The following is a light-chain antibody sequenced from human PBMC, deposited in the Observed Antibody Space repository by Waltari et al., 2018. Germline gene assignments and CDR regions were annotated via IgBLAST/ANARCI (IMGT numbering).Light chain of an antibody. Sequence: IQLTHSPSSLSASVGDRVTITCRASQDISSYLAWYQQKPGKAPNLLMYAAFTLQSGVPSRFSGSGSETDVTLTISSLQPEDVATYDCQQFKTDPRTFGQGTRLEIK. J-gene: IGKJ5*01. CDR3: QQFKTDPRT. CDR2: AAF. V-gene: IGKV1-9*01. CDR1: QDISSY.